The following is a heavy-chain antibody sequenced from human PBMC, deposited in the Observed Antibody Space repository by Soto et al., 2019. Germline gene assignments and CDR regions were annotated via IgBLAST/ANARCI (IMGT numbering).Heavy chain of an antibody. CDR1: GYTFTSYA. D-gene: IGHD6-13*01. Sequence: ASVKVSCKASGYTFTSYAMHWVRQAPGQRLEWIGWINAGNGNTKYSQKFQGRVTITRDTSASTAYMELSSLRSEDTAVYYCARDHVDKTAAAGDYYMDVWGKGTTVTVSS. CDR3: ARDHVDKTAAAGDYYMDV. J-gene: IGHJ6*03. V-gene: IGHV1-3*01. CDR2: INAGNGNT.